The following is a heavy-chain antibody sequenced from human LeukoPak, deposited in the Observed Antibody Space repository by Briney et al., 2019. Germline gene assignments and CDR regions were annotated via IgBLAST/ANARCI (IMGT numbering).Heavy chain of an antibody. CDR2: ISSSGSTI. V-gene: IGHV3-48*03. D-gene: IGHD3-16*02. CDR1: GFTFSSYE. J-gene: IGHJ4*02. Sequence: PGGSLRLSCAASGFTFSSYEMNWVRQAPGKGLEWVSYISSSGSTIYYADSVKGRFTISRDNAKNSLYLQMNSLRAEDTAVYYCARGAGYYDYVWGSYRGPSGDYWGQGTLVTVSS. CDR3: ARGAGYYDYVWGSYRGPSGDY.